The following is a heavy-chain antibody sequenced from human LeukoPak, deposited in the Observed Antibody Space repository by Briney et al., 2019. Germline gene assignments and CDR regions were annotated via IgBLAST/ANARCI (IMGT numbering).Heavy chain of an antibody. V-gene: IGHV3-74*01. Sequence: GGSLRLSCAVSGFTFSSSSMSWVRQAPGKGLVWVSRISADGSTTTYADSVKGRFTISRDNAESTVYLQMNSLRAEDTAVYYCAIWGRGWGQGTLVTVSS. J-gene: IGHJ4*02. CDR1: GFTFSSSS. D-gene: IGHD3-16*01. CDR2: ISADGSTT. CDR3: AIWGRG.